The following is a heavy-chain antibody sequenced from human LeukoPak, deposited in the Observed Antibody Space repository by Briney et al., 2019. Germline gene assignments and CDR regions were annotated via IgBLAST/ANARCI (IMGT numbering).Heavy chain of an antibody. V-gene: IGHV4-34*01. CDR1: GGSFSGYY. D-gene: IGHD3-10*01. CDR2: INHSGST. J-gene: IGHJ4*02. Sequence: SETLSLTCAVYGGSFSGYYWSWIRQPPGKGLEWIGEINHSGSTNYNPSLKSRVTISVDTSKNQFSLKLSSVTAADTAVYCCARLVGWFGELKLDYWGQGTLVTVSS. CDR3: ARLVGWFGELKLDY.